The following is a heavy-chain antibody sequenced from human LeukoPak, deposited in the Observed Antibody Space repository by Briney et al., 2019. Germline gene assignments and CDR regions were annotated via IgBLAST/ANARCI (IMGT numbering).Heavy chain of an antibody. Sequence: ASVKVSCHSSGYTFPIYRISWVRRAPGPGREGRGWISAYNGNTNSAQKLQGTVTMTTDTSTSTAYMELRSLRSDDTAVYYCATGDSSCWLWPHWGQGTLVTVSS. D-gene: IGHD6-19*01. J-gene: IGHJ4*02. CDR1: GYTFPIYR. V-gene: IGHV1-18*01. CDR2: ISAYNGNT. CDR3: ATGDSSCWLWPH.